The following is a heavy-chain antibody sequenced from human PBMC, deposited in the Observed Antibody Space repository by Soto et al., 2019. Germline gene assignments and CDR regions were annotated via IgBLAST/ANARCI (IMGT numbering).Heavy chain of an antibody. CDR2: VSNHGNNK. Sequence: QVQLLESGGGVVQPGGSLRLSCAASGFTFNIYAVHWVRQAPGKGLEWVAVVSNHGNNKYYADSVKGRFTISRDNSKIMLYLQMNSLRAEDTAVYYCAREEGGYSGYDSNWFDTWGQGTLVTVSS. V-gene: IGHV3-30-3*01. CDR1: GFTFNIYA. D-gene: IGHD5-12*01. J-gene: IGHJ5*02. CDR3: AREEGGYSGYDSNWFDT.